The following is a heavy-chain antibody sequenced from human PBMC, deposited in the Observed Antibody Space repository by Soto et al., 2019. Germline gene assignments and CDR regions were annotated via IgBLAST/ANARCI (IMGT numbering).Heavy chain of an antibody. V-gene: IGHV3-23*01. J-gene: IGHJ6*02. CDR3: AKGDCSGGSCYTERWYYGMDV. Sequence: PGGSLRLSCAAYGFTFSSYAMSWVRQAPGEGLEWVAAISGSGGSTYYADSVKGRFTISRDNSKKTLYLQMNRLIAEDTAVYYCAKGDCSGGSCYTERWYYGMDVWGQGTTVTVSS. CDR1: GFTFSSYA. D-gene: IGHD2-15*01. CDR2: ISGSGGST.